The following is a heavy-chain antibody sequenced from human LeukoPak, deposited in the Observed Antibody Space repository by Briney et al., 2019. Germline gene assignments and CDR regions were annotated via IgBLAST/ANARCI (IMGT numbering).Heavy chain of an antibody. Sequence: GGSLRLSCAASGFTFSSYSMNWVRQAPGKGLEWVSSISSRSSYINYADSVKGRFTISRDDAKNSLYLQMNSLRDEDTAVYYCASSGYSYGPAAYYFDYWGQGTPLTVSS. D-gene: IGHD5-18*01. CDR2: ISSRSSYI. CDR1: GFTFSSYS. CDR3: ASSGYSYGPAAYYFDY. J-gene: IGHJ4*02. V-gene: IGHV3-21*01.